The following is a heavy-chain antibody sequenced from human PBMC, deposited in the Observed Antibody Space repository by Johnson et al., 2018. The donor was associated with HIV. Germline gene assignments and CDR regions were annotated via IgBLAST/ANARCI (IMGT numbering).Heavy chain of an antibody. Sequence: VQLVESGGGLVQPGGSLRLSCAASGFTFSSYAMSWVRQAPGKGLEWVSAISGSGGSTYYAESVKGRFTISRDNAKNSLYLQMNSLRAEDTALYYCARDLVDAVIVVFGAFDIWGQGTMVTVSS. CDR3: ARDLVDAVIVVFGAFDI. V-gene: IGHV3-23*04. CDR2: ISGSGGST. CDR1: GFTFSSYA. J-gene: IGHJ3*02. D-gene: IGHD3-22*01.